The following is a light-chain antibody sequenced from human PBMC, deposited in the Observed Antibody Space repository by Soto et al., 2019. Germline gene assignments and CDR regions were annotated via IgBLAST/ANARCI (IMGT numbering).Light chain of an antibody. CDR2: ATS. CDR1: QGIGGD. CDR3: VQHNSYPRT. V-gene: IGKV1-17*01. J-gene: IGKJ1*01. Sequence: DIQMTQSPSSLSASVGDRVTITCRASQGIGGDAGWYQQKPGKPPKRLLYATSTLQSGIPPRFSGGGFGTEFTLTISRLQPEDFATYYCVQHNSYPRTFGQGTRVEMK.